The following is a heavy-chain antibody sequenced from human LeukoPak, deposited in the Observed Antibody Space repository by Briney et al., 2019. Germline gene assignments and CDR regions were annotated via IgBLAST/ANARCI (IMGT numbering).Heavy chain of an antibody. Sequence: ASVKVSCKASGYTFTSDGISCVRQAPGQGLECMGWISTYNGNTNYAQKLQGRVTMTTDTSTSTAYMELRSLRSDDTAVYSCARAKTGYQIFYYYYYMDVWGKGTTVTVSS. V-gene: IGHV1-18*01. D-gene: IGHD3-9*01. CDR1: GYTFTSDG. CDR2: ISTYNGNT. J-gene: IGHJ6*03. CDR3: ARAKTGYQIFYYYYYMDV.